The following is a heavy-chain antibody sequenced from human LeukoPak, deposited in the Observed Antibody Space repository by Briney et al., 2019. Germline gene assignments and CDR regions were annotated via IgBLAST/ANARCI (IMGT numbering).Heavy chain of an antibody. J-gene: IGHJ2*01. V-gene: IGHV4-59*08. D-gene: IGHD3-22*01. CDR2: IFHSGST. Sequence: PSETLSLACTVSGGSISSYYWSWIRQPPGKGLEWIGSIFHSGSTQYNPSLKNRVTISLDASNNQFSLNLNSVTAADTAVYYCARGRERGVVGYWYFDLWGRGTLVTVSS. CDR3: ARGRERGVVGYWYFDL. CDR1: GGSISSYY.